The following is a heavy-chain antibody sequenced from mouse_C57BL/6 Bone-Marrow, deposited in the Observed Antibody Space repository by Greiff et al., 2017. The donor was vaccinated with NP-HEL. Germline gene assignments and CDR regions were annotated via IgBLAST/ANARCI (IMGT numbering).Heavy chain of an antibody. Sequence: VQLQQSGAELVRPGASVKLSCTASGFNIRDDYMHWVKQRPEQGLEWIGWIDPENGDTEYASKFQGKATITADPSSNTAYMQLSSLTSEDTAVYYCTTFRDGYYDYWGQGTTLTVSS. V-gene: IGHV14-4*01. CDR1: GFNIRDDY. J-gene: IGHJ2*01. CDR3: TTFRDGYYDY. CDR2: IDPENGDT. D-gene: IGHD2-3*01.